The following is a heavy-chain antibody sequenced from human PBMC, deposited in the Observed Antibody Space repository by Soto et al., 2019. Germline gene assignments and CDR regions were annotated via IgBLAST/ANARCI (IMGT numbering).Heavy chain of an antibody. V-gene: IGHV1-69*08. Sequence: QVQLVQSGAEVKKPGSSVRVSCKASGTIFSSYPISWVRQAPGQGLEWMGRIIPILGETNSAKKFQGRVTLTADKSTNTAYMQLNSLRLEDTAVYYCARGLGGRMDDWGQGTTVTVSS. CDR3: ARGLGGRMDD. J-gene: IGHJ6*02. CDR1: GTIFSSYP. CDR2: IIPILGET. D-gene: IGHD3-16*01.